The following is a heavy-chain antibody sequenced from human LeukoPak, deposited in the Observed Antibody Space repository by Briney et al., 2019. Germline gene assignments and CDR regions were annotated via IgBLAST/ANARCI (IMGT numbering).Heavy chain of an antibody. D-gene: IGHD3-22*01. Sequence: PGGSLRLSCAASGFTFTNYGMNWVRQAPGKGLEWVANIKQDGSEKYYVDSVKGRFTISRDNAKNSLYLQMNSLRAEDTAVYYCARAKITMIVHAFDIWGQGTMVTVSS. CDR2: IKQDGSEK. J-gene: IGHJ3*02. CDR3: ARAKITMIVHAFDI. V-gene: IGHV3-7*01. CDR1: GFTFTNYG.